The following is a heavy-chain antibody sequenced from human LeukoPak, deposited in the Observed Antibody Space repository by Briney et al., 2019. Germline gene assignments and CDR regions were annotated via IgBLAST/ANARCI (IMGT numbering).Heavy chain of an antibody. CDR2: IYYSGST. V-gene: IGHV4-39*01. CDR3: AQGHSSGWADDAFDI. D-gene: IGHD6-19*01. CDR1: GGSISSSSYY. J-gene: IGHJ3*02. Sequence: SETLSLTCTVSGGSISSSSYYWGWIRQPPGKGLEWIGSIYYSGSTYYNPSLKSRVTISVDTSKNQFSLKLSSVTAADTAVYYCAQGHSSGWADDAFDIWGQGTMVTVSS.